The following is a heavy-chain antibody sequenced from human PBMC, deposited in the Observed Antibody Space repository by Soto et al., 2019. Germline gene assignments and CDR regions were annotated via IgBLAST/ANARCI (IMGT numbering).Heavy chain of an antibody. CDR3: AAAVAAAGIGGDY. CDR1: GFTFTSSA. V-gene: IGHV1-58*01. Sequence: GASVKVSCKASGFTFTSSAVQWVRQARGQRLEWIGWIVVGSGNTNYAQKFQERVTITRDMSTSTAYMELSSLRSEDTAVYYCAAAVAAAGIGGDYWGQGTLVTVSS. J-gene: IGHJ4*02. D-gene: IGHD6-13*01. CDR2: IVVGSGNT.